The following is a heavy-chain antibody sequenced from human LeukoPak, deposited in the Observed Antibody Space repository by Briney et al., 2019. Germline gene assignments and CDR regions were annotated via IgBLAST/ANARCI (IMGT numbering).Heavy chain of an antibody. CDR2: ISGSGGST. J-gene: IGHJ4*02. D-gene: IGHD6-19*01. CDR3: ARDGIAVAGRLGYYFDY. Sequence: GGSLRLSCAASGFTFSGSAMHWVRQAPGKGLEWVSAISGSGGSTYYADSVKGRFTISRDNSKNTLCLQTNSLRAEDTAVYYCARDGIAVAGRLGYYFDYWGQGTLVTVSS. V-gene: IGHV3-23*01. CDR1: GFTFSGSA.